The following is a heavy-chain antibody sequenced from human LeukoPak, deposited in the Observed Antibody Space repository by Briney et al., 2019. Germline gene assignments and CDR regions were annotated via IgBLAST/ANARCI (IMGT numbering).Heavy chain of an antibody. D-gene: IGHD3-22*01. CDR2: IYTSGST. Sequence: SETLSLTCIVSGGSISSYYWSWIRQPAGKGLEWIGRIYTSGSTNYNPSLKSRVTMSVDTSKNQFSLKLSSVTAADTAVYYCARDSGYYYDSSGYFDYWGQGTLVTVSS. CDR3: ARDSGYYYDSSGYFDY. J-gene: IGHJ4*02. CDR1: GGSISSYY. V-gene: IGHV4-4*07.